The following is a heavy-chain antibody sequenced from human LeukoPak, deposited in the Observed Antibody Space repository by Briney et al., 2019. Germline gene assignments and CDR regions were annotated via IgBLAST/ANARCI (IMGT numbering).Heavy chain of an antibody. CDR3: ARGTRFITVAGTSLSFDP. D-gene: IGHD6-19*01. V-gene: IGHV3-64*01. Sequence: GGSLRLSCAASGFSFSSFFMHWVRQAPGKGLEYVSGISANGGRTYYANSVKGRFTISRDNSRNTLYLHLGSLRPEDMAVYYCARGTRFITVAGTSLSFDPWGQGILVIVSS. CDR2: ISANGGRT. CDR1: GFSFSSFF. J-gene: IGHJ5*02.